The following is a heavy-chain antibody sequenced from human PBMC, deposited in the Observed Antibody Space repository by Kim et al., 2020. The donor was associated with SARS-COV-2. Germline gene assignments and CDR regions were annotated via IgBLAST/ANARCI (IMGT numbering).Heavy chain of an antibody. CDR2: ISYDGSNK. CDR1: GFTFSSYA. Sequence: GGSLRLSCAASGFTFSSYAMHWVRQAPGKGLEWVAVISYDGSNKYYADSVKGRFTISRDNSKNTLYLQMNSLRAEDTAVYYCVREYSGSYSNAFDIWGQGTMVTVSS. D-gene: IGHD1-26*01. V-gene: IGHV3-30*04. J-gene: IGHJ3*02. CDR3: VREYSGSYSNAFDI.